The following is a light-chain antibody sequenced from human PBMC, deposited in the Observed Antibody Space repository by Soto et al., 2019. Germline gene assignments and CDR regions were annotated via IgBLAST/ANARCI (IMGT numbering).Light chain of an antibody. V-gene: IGKV1-27*01. Sequence: DVQITQSPPSLSSSVRDRVTITCLASQGSSNYLTWHQQKPEKVPKVLIYAASTWQSGVPSRFSGSRSGSDFTLTISDLQPEDGATYYCQKYDSDPLTVSGGTKVDI. CDR1: QGSSNY. CDR3: QKYDSDPLT. CDR2: AAS. J-gene: IGKJ4*01.